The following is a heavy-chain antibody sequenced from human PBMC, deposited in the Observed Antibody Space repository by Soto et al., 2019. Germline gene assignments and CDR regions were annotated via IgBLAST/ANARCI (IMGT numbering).Heavy chain of an antibody. J-gene: IGHJ5*02. V-gene: IGHV4-31*03. Sequence: QVQLQESGPGLVKPSQTLSLTCTVSGGSISSGGYYWNWIRQHPGKGLEWIGDIYYSGSTYYTPSLKSRVSISIDTSRHPCSLKMTSVTAADTAVYYCARSVFPWGRGTLVTVSS. CDR3: ARSVFP. CDR2: IYYSGST. CDR1: GGSISSGGYY.